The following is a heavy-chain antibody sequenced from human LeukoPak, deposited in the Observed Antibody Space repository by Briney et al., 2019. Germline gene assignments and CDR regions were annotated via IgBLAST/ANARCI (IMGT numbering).Heavy chain of an antibody. Sequence: ASVKVSCKASGGTFSSYAISWVRQAPGQGLEWMGGIIPIFGTANYAQKFQGRVTITADESTSTAYMELSSLRSEDTAVYYCAREGGTPSYFDYWGQGTLVTVSS. D-gene: IGHD1-26*01. CDR3: AREGGTPSYFDY. CDR1: GGTFSSYA. CDR2: IIPIFGTA. V-gene: IGHV1-69*13. J-gene: IGHJ4*02.